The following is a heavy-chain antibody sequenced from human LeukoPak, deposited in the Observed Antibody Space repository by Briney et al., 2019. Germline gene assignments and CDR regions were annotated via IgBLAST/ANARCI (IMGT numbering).Heavy chain of an antibody. CDR2: ISSSSSYI. J-gene: IGHJ4*02. Sequence: GGSLRLSCAASGFTFSSYSMNWVRQAPGKGLEWVSSISSSSSYIYYADSVKGRFTISRDNAKNSLYLQMNSLRAEDTAVYYCARAPRSSWHLFDYWGQGTLVTVSS. V-gene: IGHV3-21*01. CDR3: ARAPRSSWHLFDY. D-gene: IGHD6-13*01. CDR1: GFTFSSYS.